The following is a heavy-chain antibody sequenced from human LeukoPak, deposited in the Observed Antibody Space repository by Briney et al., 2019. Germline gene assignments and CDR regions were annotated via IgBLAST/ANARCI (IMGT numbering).Heavy chain of an antibody. CDR3: ARTTRSGYDLGWFDP. CDR2: INPNSGGT. Sequence: GASVKVSCKASGDTFTGYYMHWVRQAPGQGLEWMGRINPNSGGTNYAQKFQGRVTMPRDPSISTAYMEPSRLRSDDTAVYYCARTTRSGYDLGWFDPWGQGTLVTVSS. J-gene: IGHJ5*02. D-gene: IGHD5-12*01. CDR1: GDTFTGYY. V-gene: IGHV1-2*06.